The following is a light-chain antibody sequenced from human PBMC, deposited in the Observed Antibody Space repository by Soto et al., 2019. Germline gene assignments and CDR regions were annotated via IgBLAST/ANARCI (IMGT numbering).Light chain of an antibody. V-gene: IGKV1-27*01. J-gene: IGKJ1*01. Sequence: DIRVTQSPLSLSASVGDRVTITCRASRDIDNSLAWYQQIPGRAPKLLIYGASSLQSGVPSRFSGSGSGTYFVLNITNLRPEDVATYYCQKYNKAPWIFGQGTKV. CDR1: RDIDNS. CDR3: QKYNKAPWI. CDR2: GAS.